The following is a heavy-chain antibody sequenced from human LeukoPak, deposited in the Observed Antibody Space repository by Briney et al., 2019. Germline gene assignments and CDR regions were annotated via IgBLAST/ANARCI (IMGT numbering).Heavy chain of an antibody. CDR3: ATRKWLAFNWFDP. D-gene: IGHD6-19*01. CDR2: FDPEDGET. J-gene: IGHJ5*02. V-gene: IGHV1-24*01. Sequence: ASVKVSCKVSGYTLTELSMHWVRQAPGKGREWMGGFDPEDGETIYAQKFQGRVTMTEDTSTDTAYMELSSLRSEDTAVYYCATRKWLAFNWFDPWGQGTLVTVSS. CDR1: GYTLTELS.